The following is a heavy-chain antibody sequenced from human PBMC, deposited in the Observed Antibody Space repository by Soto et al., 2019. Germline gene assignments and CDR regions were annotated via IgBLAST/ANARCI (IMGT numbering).Heavy chain of an antibody. CDR3: ARSLRFLEWLRGMDV. D-gene: IGHD3-3*01. J-gene: IGHJ6*02. CDR1: GASVSSTYW. Sequence: SETLSLTCAVSGASVSSTYWWSWVRQPPGKGPEWIGEINHRGSANYNPSLKSRVTISVDTFKNQFSLKLSSVTAADTAVYYCARSLRFLEWLRGMDVWGQGTTVTVSS. V-gene: IGHV4-4*02. CDR2: INHRGSA.